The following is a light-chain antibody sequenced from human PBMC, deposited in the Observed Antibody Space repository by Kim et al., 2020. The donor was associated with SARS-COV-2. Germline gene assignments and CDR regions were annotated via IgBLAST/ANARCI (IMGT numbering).Light chain of an antibody. CDR2: RDS. CDR3: QVWDSSSVI. CDR1: NIGGKN. Sequence: SSELTQPLSVSVALGQTAKITCGGNNIGGKNVHWYQQKPGQAPVLVIYRDSNRPSGIPERFSGSNSGTTATLTISRAQVGDEADYYCQVWDSSSVIFGGGTKVTVL. V-gene: IGLV3-9*01. J-gene: IGLJ2*01.